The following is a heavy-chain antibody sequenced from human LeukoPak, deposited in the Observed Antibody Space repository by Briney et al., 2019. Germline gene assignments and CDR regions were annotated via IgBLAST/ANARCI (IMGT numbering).Heavy chain of an antibody. D-gene: IGHD3-9*01. J-gene: IGHJ4*02. CDR2: ITWNGGRI. Sequence: GGSLRLSCAASGFTFDDFAMHWVRQTPGKGLEWVSSITWNGGRIGYADSVKGRFTISRDNAKNSLYLQMNSLRAEDTAVYYCARGVVRYFDYWGQGALVTVSS. CDR3: ARGVVRYFDY. V-gene: IGHV3-9*01. CDR1: GFTFDDFA.